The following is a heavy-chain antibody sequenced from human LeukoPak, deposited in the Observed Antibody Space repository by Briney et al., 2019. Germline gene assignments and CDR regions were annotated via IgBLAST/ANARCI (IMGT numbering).Heavy chain of an antibody. CDR2: IYYSGST. J-gene: IGHJ1*01. D-gene: IGHD4-17*01. CDR1: GGSISSSSYY. CDR3: ARGVYYGDYEYFQH. Sequence: SETLSLTCTVSGGSISSSSYYWGWIRQPPGKGLEWIGSIYYSGSTYYNPSLKSRVTISVDTSKNQFSLKLSSVTAADTAVYYCARGVYYGDYEYFQHWGQGTLVTVSS. V-gene: IGHV4-39*07.